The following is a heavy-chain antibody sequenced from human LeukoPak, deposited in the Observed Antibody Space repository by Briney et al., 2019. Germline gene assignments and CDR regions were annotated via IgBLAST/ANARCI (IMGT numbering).Heavy chain of an antibody. CDR2: FSCSGGRT. Sequence: GGSLRLSCAASVFTLSNAWMSWVRQAPGKGLEWVSGFSCSGGRTYYADSVKGRFTISRDNSKNTLYLQMNSLRAEDTAVYYCAKDRHAPGRYCSSTTCFPFDPWGQGTLVTVSS. CDR1: VFTLSNAW. V-gene: IGHV3-23*01. D-gene: IGHD2-2*01. J-gene: IGHJ5*02. CDR3: AKDRHAPGRYCSSTTCFPFDP.